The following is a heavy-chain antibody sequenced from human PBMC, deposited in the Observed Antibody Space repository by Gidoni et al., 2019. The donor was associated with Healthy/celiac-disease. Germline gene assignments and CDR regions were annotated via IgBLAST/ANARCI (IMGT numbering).Heavy chain of an antibody. D-gene: IGHD2-15*01. CDR1: GFTFRRYS. Sequence: EVHLVESGGGWVPHGGSLRLSCAASGFTFRRYSMNWGRQAPGKGLEWVSYISSSSSTIYYADSVKGRFTISRDNAKNSLYLQMNSLRAEDTAVYYCASDTSGDFDYWGQGTLVTVSS. CDR3: ASDTSGDFDY. V-gene: IGHV3-48*01. J-gene: IGHJ4*02. CDR2: ISSSSSTI.